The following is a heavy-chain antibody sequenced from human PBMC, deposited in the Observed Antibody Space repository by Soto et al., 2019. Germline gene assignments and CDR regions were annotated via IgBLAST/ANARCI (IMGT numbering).Heavy chain of an antibody. Sequence: GGSLILSCAASGFTFSDYYMSWIRQAPGKGLEWVSYISSSSSYTNYADSVKGRFTISRDNAKNSLYLQMNSLRAEDTAVYYCARDRAGADDAFDIWGQGTMVTVSS. CDR2: ISSSSSYT. J-gene: IGHJ3*02. CDR3: ARDRAGADDAFDI. CDR1: GFTFSDYY. D-gene: IGHD3-10*01. V-gene: IGHV3-11*06.